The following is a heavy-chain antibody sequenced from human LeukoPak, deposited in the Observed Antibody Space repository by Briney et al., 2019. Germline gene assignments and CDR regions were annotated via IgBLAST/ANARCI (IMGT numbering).Heavy chain of an antibody. Sequence: GGSLRLSCAASGFTFSSYEMNWVRQAPGKGLEWVSYISSSGSTIYYADSVKGRFTISRDNAKNSLYLQMNSLRAEDTAVYYCASSNYDSSGYTIDYWGQGTLVTVSS. CDR1: GFTFSSYE. V-gene: IGHV3-48*03. CDR3: ASSNYDSSGYTIDY. CDR2: ISSSGSTI. D-gene: IGHD3-22*01. J-gene: IGHJ4*02.